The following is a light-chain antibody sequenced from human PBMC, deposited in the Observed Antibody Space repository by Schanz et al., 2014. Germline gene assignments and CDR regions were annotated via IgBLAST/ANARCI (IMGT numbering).Light chain of an antibody. CDR1: QTLTSNY. J-gene: IGKJ5*01. CDR2: GAS. CDR3: QQYGSSPRIT. V-gene: IGKV3-20*01. Sequence: EIVLTQSPGTLSLSPGERAILSCRASQTLTSNYLAWYQQKPGQAPRLLVYGASSRATGIPDKFSGSGSGTDFTLTISRLEPEDFAVYYCQQYGSSPRITFGQGTRLEIK.